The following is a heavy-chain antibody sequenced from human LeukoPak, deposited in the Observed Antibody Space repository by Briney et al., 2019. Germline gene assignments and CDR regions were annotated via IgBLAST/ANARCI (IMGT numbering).Heavy chain of an antibody. D-gene: IGHD3-16*01. V-gene: IGHV3-30*04. CDR1: GFIFSSYT. J-gene: IGHJ6*03. Sequence: GGSLRLSCAASGFIFSSYTMHWVRQAPGKGLEWVAILSYDGNNKYYADSVKGRFTISRDNSKNALYLQMNSLRAEDTAVYYCARDKDYVRYYYMDVWGKGTTVTVSS. CDR3: ARDKDYVRYYYMDV. CDR2: LSYDGNNK.